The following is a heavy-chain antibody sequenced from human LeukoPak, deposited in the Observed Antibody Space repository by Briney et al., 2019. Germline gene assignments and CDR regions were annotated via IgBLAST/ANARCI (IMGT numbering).Heavy chain of an antibody. CDR2: INHSGST. Sequence: KPSETLSLTCAVYGGSFSGYYWSWIRQPPGKGLEWIGEINHSGSTNYNPSLKSRVTISVDTSKNQFSLKLSSVTAADTAVYYRARVGSGYYYQTFDYWGQGTLVTVSS. CDR3: ARVGSGYYYQTFDY. D-gene: IGHD3-22*01. V-gene: IGHV4-34*01. J-gene: IGHJ4*02. CDR1: GGSFSGYY.